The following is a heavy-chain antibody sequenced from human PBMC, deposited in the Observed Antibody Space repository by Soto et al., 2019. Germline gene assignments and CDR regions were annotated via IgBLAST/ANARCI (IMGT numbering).Heavy chain of an antibody. J-gene: IGHJ6*02. Sequence: EVQLVESGGGLVQPGRSLRLSCAASGFTFDDYAMHWVRQPPGKGLEWVSGINWISGSIAYADSVKGRFTISRDKAKRSLYLQMNSLRPEDTALYYCVKDMGLELWNYYYGMDVWGQGTTVTVSS. CDR3: VKDMGLELWNYYYGMDV. CDR2: INWISGSI. V-gene: IGHV3-9*01. D-gene: IGHD1-7*01. CDR1: GFTFDDYA.